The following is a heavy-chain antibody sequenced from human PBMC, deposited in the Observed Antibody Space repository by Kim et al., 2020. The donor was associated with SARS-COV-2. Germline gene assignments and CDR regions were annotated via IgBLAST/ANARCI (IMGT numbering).Heavy chain of an antibody. CDR2: IYYSGST. Sequence: SETLSLTCTVSGGSISSGGYYWSWIRQHPGKGLEWIGYIYYSGSTYYNPSLKSRVTISVDTSKNQFSLKLSSVTAADTAVYYCARAPTVRGVIRGIDYWGQGTLVTVSS. V-gene: IGHV4-31*03. CDR3: ARAPTVRGVIRGIDY. J-gene: IGHJ4*02. CDR1: GGSISSGGYY. D-gene: IGHD3-10*01.